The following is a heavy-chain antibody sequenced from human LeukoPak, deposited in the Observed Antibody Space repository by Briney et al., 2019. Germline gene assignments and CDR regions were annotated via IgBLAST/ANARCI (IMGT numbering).Heavy chain of an antibody. J-gene: IGHJ5*02. V-gene: IGHV1-3*01. D-gene: IGHD6-13*01. CDR3: ARDPYSSSSPNTWFDP. Sequence: ASVKVSCKASGGTFSSYAISWVRQAPGQGLEWMGWINAGNGNTKYSQKFQGRVTITRDTSASTAYMELSSLRSEDTAVYYCARDPYSSSSPNTWFDPWGQGTLVTVSS. CDR1: GGTFSSYA. CDR2: INAGNGNT.